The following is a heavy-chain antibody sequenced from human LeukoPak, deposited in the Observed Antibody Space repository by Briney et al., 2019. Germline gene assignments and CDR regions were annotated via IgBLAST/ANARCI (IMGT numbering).Heavy chain of an antibody. Sequence: ASVKVSCKASGYTFTGYYMHWVRQAPGQGLEWMGRINPNSGGTNYAQKFQGRVTMTRDTSISTAYMELSRLRSDDTAVYDCARVRDSSSWYAEGFDYWGQGTRVTVSS. D-gene: IGHD6-13*01. J-gene: IGHJ4*02. V-gene: IGHV1-2*06. CDR1: GYTFTGYY. CDR3: ARVRDSSSWYAEGFDY. CDR2: INPNSGGT.